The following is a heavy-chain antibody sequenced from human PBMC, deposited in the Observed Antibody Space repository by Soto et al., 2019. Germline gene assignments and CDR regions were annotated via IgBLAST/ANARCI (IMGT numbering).Heavy chain of an antibody. CDR1: GFTFSSYA. J-gene: IGHJ4*02. D-gene: IGHD6-19*01. V-gene: IGHV3-23*01. CDR3: AKDPQFSGWFGLYDFDY. CDR2: IVGSGAST. Sequence: EVQLLESGGGLVQPGGSLRLSCAASGFTFSSYAMSWVRQAPGKGLEWVSGIVGSGASTYYADSVKGRFTISRDNSKNTLFLQMNSLRAEDTAVYYCAKDPQFSGWFGLYDFDYWGQGTLVTVSS.